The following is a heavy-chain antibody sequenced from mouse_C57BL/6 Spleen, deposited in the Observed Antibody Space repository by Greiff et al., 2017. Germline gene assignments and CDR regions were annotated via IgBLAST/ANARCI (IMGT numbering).Heavy chain of an antibody. Sequence: QVQLQQSGPELVKPGASVKISCKASGYAFSSSWMNWVKQRPGKGLEWIGRIYPGDGGTNYNGKFKGKATLTADKSSSTAYMQLSSLTSEDSAVYFCLDYSNYGPYWYFDVWGTGTTVTVSS. D-gene: IGHD2-5*01. J-gene: IGHJ1*03. CDR3: LDYSNYGPYWYFDV. CDR2: IYPGDGGT. V-gene: IGHV1-82*01. CDR1: GYAFSSSW.